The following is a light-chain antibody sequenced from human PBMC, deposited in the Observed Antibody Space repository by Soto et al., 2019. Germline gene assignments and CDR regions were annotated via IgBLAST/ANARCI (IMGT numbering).Light chain of an antibody. J-gene: IGKJ2*01. CDR2: RTS. V-gene: IGKV3-20*01. CDR3: QQYGRT. Sequence: KMSAATLSLKPGERATLSCRASQTISRNYIAWYQQKPGRAPRLLISRTSNRATGIADRFSGSGSGTDFSLTISSLEPEDSAVYFCQQYGRTFG. CDR1: QTISRNY.